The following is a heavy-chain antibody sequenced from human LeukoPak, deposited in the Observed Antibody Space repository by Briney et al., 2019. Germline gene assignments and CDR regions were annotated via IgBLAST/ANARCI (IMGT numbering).Heavy chain of an antibody. CDR1: GGSINNYY. CDR3: ARLHALRAEEFDP. J-gene: IGHJ5*02. V-gene: IGHV4-59*01. D-gene: IGHD3-16*01. CDR2: IYYNGVT. Sequence: SETLFLTCTVSGGSINNYYWSWIRQPPGRGLEWLGYIYYNGVTNYNPSLKSRLTISVDTSKNQFSLKLTSVTAADTAVYYCARLHALRAEEFDPWGQGTLVTVSS.